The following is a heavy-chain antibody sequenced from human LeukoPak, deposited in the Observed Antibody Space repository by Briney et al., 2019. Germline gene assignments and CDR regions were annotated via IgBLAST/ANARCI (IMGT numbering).Heavy chain of an antibody. CDR2: ITTDGSST. CDR3: ARGAKAGANFDY. V-gene: IGHV3-74*01. J-gene: IGHJ4*02. D-gene: IGHD1-26*01. CDR1: GIIFSRYW. Sequence: PGGSLRIPCVDSGIIFSRYWMHWVRQAPGKGLVWVAHITTDGSSTSYADSVKGRFTVSRDNAKNTLYLQMNSLRDEDTAVYYCARGAKAGANFDYWGQGTLVTVSS.